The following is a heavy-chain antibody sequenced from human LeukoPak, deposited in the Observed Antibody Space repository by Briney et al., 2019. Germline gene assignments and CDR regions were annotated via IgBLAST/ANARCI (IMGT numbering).Heavy chain of an antibody. J-gene: IGHJ4*02. CDR3: ARDQERWLPSPPDC. Sequence: ASVKVSCKASGYTFTSYAMNWVRQAPGQGLEWMGWISAYNGNTNYAQKFQGRVTMTTDTSTSTVYMELRSLRSDDTAIYYCARDQERWLPSPPDCWGQGTLVTVSS. CDR1: GYTFTSYA. D-gene: IGHD3-22*01. CDR2: ISAYNGNT. V-gene: IGHV1-18*01.